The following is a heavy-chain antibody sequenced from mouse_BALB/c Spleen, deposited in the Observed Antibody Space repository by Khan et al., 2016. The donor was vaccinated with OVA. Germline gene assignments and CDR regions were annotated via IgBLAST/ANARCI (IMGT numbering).Heavy chain of an antibody. CDR3: ARGGCGSFAY. CDR1: GYSFTSYL. V-gene: IGHV1-5*01. Sequence: VQLQQSGTVLARPGASVKMSCKASGYSFTSYLIHWVKQRPGQGLEWIGDIYPGNSDTTYNQKFKDKATLTAGTSANTAYMELSSLTTEDSAVYYGARGGCGSFAYWGQGTLVTVSA. J-gene: IGHJ3*01. CDR2: IYPGNSDT. D-gene: IGHD3-3*01.